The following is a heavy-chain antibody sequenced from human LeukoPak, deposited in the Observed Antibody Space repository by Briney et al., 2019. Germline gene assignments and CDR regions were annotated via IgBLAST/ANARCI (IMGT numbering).Heavy chain of an antibody. J-gene: IGHJ5*02. Sequence: SQTLSLTCDVSGGFISSGTHYWTWIRQPVGKGLEWLGRIFTSGRPAYNSSLESRLTISIDKSKNQFYLKLTSVTAADTAVYYCARDGITGTTSWFDPWGQGTLVTVSS. CDR1: GGFISSGTHY. CDR3: ARDGITGTTSWFDP. D-gene: IGHD1-7*01. V-gene: IGHV4-61*02. CDR2: IFTSGRP.